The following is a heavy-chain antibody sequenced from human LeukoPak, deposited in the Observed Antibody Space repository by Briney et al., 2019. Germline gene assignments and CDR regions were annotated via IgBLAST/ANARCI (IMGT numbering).Heavy chain of an antibody. CDR2: IWHDGSHK. CDR3: AKDAGWAHRYYFDY. CDR1: GFAFNTYA. Sequence: GGSLRLSCAASGFAFNTYAMHWVRQAPGQGLEWVALIWHDGSHKFYSNSVRGQFTISRDNSKNTLYLQMNSLRAKDTAVYYCAKDAGWAHRYYFDYWGQGTLVTVSS. V-gene: IGHV3-30*02. J-gene: IGHJ4*02. D-gene: IGHD3-16*01.